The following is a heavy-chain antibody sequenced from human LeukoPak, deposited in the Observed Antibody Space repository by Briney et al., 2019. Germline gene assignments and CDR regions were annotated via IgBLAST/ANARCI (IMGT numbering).Heavy chain of an antibody. J-gene: IGHJ4*02. CDR2: IKQDGSEK. Sequence: GGSLRLSCAASGFTFSSYWMSWVRQAPGKGLEWVANIKQDGSEKYYVDSVKGRFTISRDNAKNSLYLQMNSLRAEDTAVYYCARLAYCGGDCYWGPLFFDYWGQGTLVTVSS. D-gene: IGHD2-21*02. CDR3: ARLAYCGGDCYWGPLFFDY. V-gene: IGHV3-7*01. CDR1: GFTFSSYW.